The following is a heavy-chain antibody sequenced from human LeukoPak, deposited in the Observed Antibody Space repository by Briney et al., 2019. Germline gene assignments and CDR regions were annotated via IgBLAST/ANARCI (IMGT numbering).Heavy chain of an antibody. CDR2: TYYRSKWYN. J-gene: IGHJ3*01. CDR3: TGRRVEALHSFDV. CDR1: GDSVSSHSAA. D-gene: IGHD1-26*01. Sequence: PSQTLSLTRAISGDSVSSHSAAWNWIRQSPSRGLEWLGSTYYRSKWYNDYAVSVKSRIIINPDTSKNQFSLQLDSVTPEDTAVYYCTGRRVEALHSFDVWGQGTVVTVSS. V-gene: IGHV6-1*01.